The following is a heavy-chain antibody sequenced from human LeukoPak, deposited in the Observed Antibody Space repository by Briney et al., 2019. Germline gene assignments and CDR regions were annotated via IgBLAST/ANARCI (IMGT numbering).Heavy chain of an antibody. Sequence: SETQSLTCTVSGDSISSANYYWGWVRQPPGKGLEWIGSIYFSGSTYYNPSLKSRVTISVETSKVQFSLKLSSVTAADTAVYYCARDSCSSTSCRKKFDNWGQGTLVTVSS. D-gene: IGHD2-2*01. J-gene: IGHJ4*02. V-gene: IGHV4-39*07. CDR1: GDSISSANYY. CDR3: ARDSCSSTSCRKKFDN. CDR2: IYFSGST.